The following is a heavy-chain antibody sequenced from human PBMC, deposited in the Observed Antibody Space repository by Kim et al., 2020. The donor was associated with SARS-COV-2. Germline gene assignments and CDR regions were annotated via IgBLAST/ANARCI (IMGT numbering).Heavy chain of an antibody. Sequence: QKFQGRVTITADESTSTAYMELSSLRSEDTAVYYCARESQRGAVRGLCDYWGQGTLVTVSS. V-gene: IGHV1-69*01. D-gene: IGHD3-16*01. J-gene: IGHJ4*02. CDR3: ARESQRGAVRGLCDY.